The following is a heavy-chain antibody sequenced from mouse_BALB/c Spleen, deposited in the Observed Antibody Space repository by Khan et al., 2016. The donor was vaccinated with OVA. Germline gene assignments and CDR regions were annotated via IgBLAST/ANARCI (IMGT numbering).Heavy chain of an antibody. J-gene: IGHJ4*01. V-gene: IGHV9-3-1*01. CDR2: INTYTGEP. CDR1: GHTFTNFG. CDR3: ASPPDFSYAIDN. Sequence: QIQLVQSGPELKKPGETVKISCKASGHTFTNFGMNWVKQAPGKGLQWMGWINTYTGEPTYADDFNGRFSFSLEASASTAYLQINTLTNEDTAKDFSASPPDFSYAIDNWGQGTSVTVSS.